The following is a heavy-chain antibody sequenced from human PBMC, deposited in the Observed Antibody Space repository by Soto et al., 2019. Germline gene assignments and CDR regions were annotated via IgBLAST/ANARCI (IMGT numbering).Heavy chain of an antibody. D-gene: IGHD3-10*01. J-gene: IGHJ5*02. Sequence: SQTLSLTCTVSGGSISSSSYSWGWIRQPPGKGLEWIGSIYYSGSTYYNPSLKSRVTISVDTSKNQFSLKLSSVTAADTAVYYCARYQSYYGSGINWFDPWGQGTLVTVSS. CDR3: ARYQSYYGSGINWFDP. CDR2: IYYSGST. CDR1: GGSISSSSYS. V-gene: IGHV4-39*01.